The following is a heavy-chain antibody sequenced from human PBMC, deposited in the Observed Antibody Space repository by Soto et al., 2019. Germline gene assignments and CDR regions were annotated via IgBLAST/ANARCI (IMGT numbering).Heavy chain of an antibody. D-gene: IGHD2-8*02. Sequence: EMQLVESGGGLVQPGGSLKLSCAASGFSFSVSAIYWVRQASGKGLEWVGHIKSKANSYATAYAASVKGRFIISRADSENTAYLQMNSLKTEDTAVYYCTRPTGATAVDIWGQGIMVTVSS. J-gene: IGHJ3*02. CDR3: TRPTGATAVDI. V-gene: IGHV3-73*02. CDR1: GFSFSVSA. CDR2: IKSKANSYAT.